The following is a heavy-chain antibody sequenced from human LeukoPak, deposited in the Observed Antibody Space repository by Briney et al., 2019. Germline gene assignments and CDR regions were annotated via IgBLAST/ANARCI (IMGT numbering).Heavy chain of an antibody. D-gene: IGHD1-26*01. CDR1: GFTFSSYG. V-gene: IGHV3-33*06. J-gene: IGHJ4*02. CDR2: IWYDGSNK. Sequence: GGSLRRSCAASGFTFSSYGMHWVRQAPGKGLEWVAVIWYDGSNKYYADSVKGRFTISRDNSKNTLYLQMNSLRAEDTAVYYCAKDPYYTASPYYFDYWGQGTLVTVSS. CDR3: AKDPYYTASPYYFDY.